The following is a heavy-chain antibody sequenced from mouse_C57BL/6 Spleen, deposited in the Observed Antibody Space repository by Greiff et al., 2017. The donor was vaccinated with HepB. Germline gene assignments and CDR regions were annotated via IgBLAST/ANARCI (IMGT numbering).Heavy chain of an antibody. CDR3: ARNDYYGFAY. D-gene: IGHD1-1*01. CDR1: GYTFTSYW. CDR2: IDPSDSYT. Sequence: QVQLQQPGAELVMPGASVKLSCKASGYTFTSYWMHWVKQRPGQGLEWIGEIDPSDSYTNYNQKFKGKSTLTVDKSSSTAYMQLSSLTSEDSAVYYCARNDYYGFAYWGQGTLVTVSA. J-gene: IGHJ3*01. V-gene: IGHV1-69*01.